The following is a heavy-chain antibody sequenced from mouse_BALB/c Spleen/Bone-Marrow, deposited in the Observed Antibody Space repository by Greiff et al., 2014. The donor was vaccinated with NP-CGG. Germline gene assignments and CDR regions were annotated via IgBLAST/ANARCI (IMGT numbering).Heavy chain of an antibody. CDR2: IDPANGNT. Sequence: VQLQQPGAELVKPGASVKLSCTASGFNIKDTYMHWVKQRPEQGLEWIGRIDPANGNTKYDPKFQGKATITADTSSNTAYLQLSCLTSEDTAVYYCAIYYGNYYAMGYWGQGTSVTVSS. J-gene: IGHJ4*01. CDR3: AIYYGNYYAMGY. D-gene: IGHD2-1*01. V-gene: IGHV14-3*02. CDR1: GFNIKDTY.